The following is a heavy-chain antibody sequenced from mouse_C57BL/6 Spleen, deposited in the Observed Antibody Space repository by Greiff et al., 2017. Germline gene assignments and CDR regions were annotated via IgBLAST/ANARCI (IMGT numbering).Heavy chain of an antibody. CDR2: IDPSDSYT. V-gene: IGHV1-50*01. D-gene: IGHD4-1*01. CDR3: ARANWDLYWYFDV. CDR1: GYTFTSYW. J-gene: IGHJ1*03. Sequence: QVQLQQPGAELVKPGASVKLSCKASGYTFTSYWMQWVKQRPGQGLEWIGEIDPSDSYTNYNQKFKGKATLTVDTSSSTAYMQLSSLTSEDSAVYYCARANWDLYWYFDVWGTGTTVTVSS.